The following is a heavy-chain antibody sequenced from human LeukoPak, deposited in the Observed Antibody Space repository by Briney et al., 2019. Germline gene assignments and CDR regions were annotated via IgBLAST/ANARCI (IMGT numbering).Heavy chain of an antibody. V-gene: IGHV3-30*01. J-gene: IGHJ4*02. CDR1: GFSFSSYA. Sequence: GGSLRLSCTDSGFSFSSYAMHWVRQSPGKGLEWVAVTSNHGNDGFYADSVKGRFTISRDNSKKTLYLQMDSLRPEDTGVYYCTRDRGAMNGFDYWAREPWSPSPQ. CDR3: TRDRGAMNGFDY. D-gene: IGHD2-2*01. CDR2: TSNHGNDG.